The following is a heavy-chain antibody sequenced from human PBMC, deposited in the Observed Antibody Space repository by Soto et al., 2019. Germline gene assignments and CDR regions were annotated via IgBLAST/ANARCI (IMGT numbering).Heavy chain of an antibody. CDR3: ARERYCGGDCYFGMDV. J-gene: IGHJ6*02. Sequence: HPGGSLRLSCAASGFTFSSYAMHWVRQAPGKGLEWVAVISYDGSNKYYADSVKGRFTISRDNSKNTLYLQMNSLRAEDTAVYYCARERYCGGDCYFGMDVWGQGTTVTVS. CDR2: ISYDGSNK. D-gene: IGHD2-21*02. CDR1: GFTFSSYA. V-gene: IGHV3-30-3*01.